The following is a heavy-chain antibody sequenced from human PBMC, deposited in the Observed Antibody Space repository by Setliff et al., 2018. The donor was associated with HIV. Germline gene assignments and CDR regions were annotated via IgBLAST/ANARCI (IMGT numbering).Heavy chain of an antibody. V-gene: IGHV1-69*05. CDR2: IIPIFGTA. D-gene: IGHD5-12*01. CDR3: AIDGAGGWLRPMPDY. Sequence: GASVKVSCKASGGTFSSYAISWVRQAPGQGLEWMGGIIPIFGTANYAQKFQGRVTITRDASMDTAYMELTRLRSEDTAVYYCAIDGAGGWLRPMPDYWGQGTLVTVSS. CDR1: GGTFSSYA. J-gene: IGHJ4*02.